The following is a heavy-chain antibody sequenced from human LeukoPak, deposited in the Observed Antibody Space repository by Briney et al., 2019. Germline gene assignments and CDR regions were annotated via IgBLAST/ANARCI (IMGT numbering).Heavy chain of an antibody. CDR1: GYSISSGYY. J-gene: IGHJ4*02. V-gene: IGHV4-38-2*02. CDR3: ARAIFGSDSRDY. D-gene: IGHD2-21*01. Sequence: SETLSLTCTVSGYSISSGYYWGWIRQPPGKGLEWIGSIYHSGSTYYNPSLKSRVTISVDTSKNQFSLKLSSVTAADTAVYYCARAIFGSDSRDYWGQGTLVTVSS. CDR2: IYHSGST.